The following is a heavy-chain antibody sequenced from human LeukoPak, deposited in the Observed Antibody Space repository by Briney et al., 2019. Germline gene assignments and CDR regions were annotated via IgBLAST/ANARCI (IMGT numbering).Heavy chain of an antibody. Sequence: GGSLRLSCAASGFTFSDYYMSWIRQAPGKGLEWVSYISSSGSTIYYADSVKGRSTISRDNAKNSLYLQMNSLRAEDTAVYYCARVAQWLVRPYYYYYYGMDVWGQGTTVTVSS. D-gene: IGHD6-19*01. CDR2: ISSSGSTI. V-gene: IGHV3-11*01. CDR3: ARVAQWLVRPYYYYYYGMDV. J-gene: IGHJ6*02. CDR1: GFTFSDYY.